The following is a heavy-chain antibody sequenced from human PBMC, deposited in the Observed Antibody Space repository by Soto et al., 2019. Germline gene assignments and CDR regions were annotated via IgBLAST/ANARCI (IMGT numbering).Heavy chain of an antibody. V-gene: IGHV1-69*13. CDR1: GGTFSSYS. D-gene: IGHD5-18*01. CDR2: IIPIFGTA. J-gene: IGHJ4*02. Sequence: SVKVSCKASGGTFSSYSISWVRQAPGQGLEWMGGIIPIFGTANYAQKFQGRVTITADESTSTAYMELSSLRSEDTAVYYCAASPSGYSYAAPLDYWGQGTLVTVSS. CDR3: AASPSGYSYAAPLDY.